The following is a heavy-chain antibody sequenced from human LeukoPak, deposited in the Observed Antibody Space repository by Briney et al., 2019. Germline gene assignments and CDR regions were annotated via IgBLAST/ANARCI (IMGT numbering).Heavy chain of an antibody. CDR1: GYTXTAYH. J-gene: IGHJ4*02. Sequence: GASVKVSCKASGYTXTAYHMHWVRQAPGQGLEWMGWINPYSGDTNFAQKFQGRVTMTRDTSISTVYMEVSRLRSDDTAVYYCARADWSMLEYWGQGTLVTVSS. CDR3: ARADWSMLEY. V-gene: IGHV1-2*02. CDR2: INPYSGDT. D-gene: IGHD1-1*01.